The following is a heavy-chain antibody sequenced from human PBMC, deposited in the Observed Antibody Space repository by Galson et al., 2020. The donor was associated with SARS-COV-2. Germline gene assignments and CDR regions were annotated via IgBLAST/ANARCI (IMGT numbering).Heavy chain of an antibody. J-gene: IGHJ6*04. Sequence: GGSLRLSCAASGFTVSSNYMTWVRQAPGKGLEWVSVNYRGAYTYYADSVKGRFTISRDNSKNTLYLQMNSLRAEDTAVYYCARTYIVVVPAAGMDVWGKGTTVTVSS. CDR3: ARTYIVVVPAAGMDV. V-gene: IGHV3-66*02. D-gene: IGHD2-2*01. CDR2: NYRGAYT. CDR1: GFTVSSNY.